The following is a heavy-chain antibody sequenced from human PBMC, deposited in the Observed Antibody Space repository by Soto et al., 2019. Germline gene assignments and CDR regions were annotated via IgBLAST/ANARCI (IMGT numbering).Heavy chain of an antibody. CDR2: IWYDGSNK. J-gene: IGHJ4*02. CDR3: ARAPYYYGSGTPAFDC. CDR1: GFTFSSYG. V-gene: IGHV3-33*01. Sequence: GGSLRLSCAASGFTFSSYGMHWVRQAPGKGLEWVAVIWYDGSNKYYADSVKGRFTISRDNSKNTLYLQMNSLRAEDTAVYYCARAPYYYGSGTPAFDCWGQGILVTVSS. D-gene: IGHD3-10*01.